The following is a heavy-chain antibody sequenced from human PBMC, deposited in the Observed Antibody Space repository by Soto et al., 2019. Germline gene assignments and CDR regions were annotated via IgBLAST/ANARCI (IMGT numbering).Heavy chain of an antibody. J-gene: IGHJ4*02. CDR2: ICHSGST. V-gene: IGHV4-59*12. Sequence: PSETLSLTCAVSGDSISSYSWSWIRQPPGKGLEWIGYICHSGSTYYNPSLKSRVTISVDRSKNQFSLKLSSVTAADTAVYYCARGMTTVTTLDYWGQGTLVTVSS. D-gene: IGHD4-4*01. CDR1: GDSISSYS. CDR3: ARGMTTVTTLDY.